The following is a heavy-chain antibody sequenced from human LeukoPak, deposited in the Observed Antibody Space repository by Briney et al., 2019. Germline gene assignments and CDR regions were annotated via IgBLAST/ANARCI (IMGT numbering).Heavy chain of an antibody. CDR2: ISGSALST. V-gene: IGHV3-23*01. Sequence: GGSLRLSCAASGFTFSAYAMNWVRQAPGKGLEWVSAISGSALSTYYAGSVKGRFTISRDNSKNTLYLQMNSLRAEDTAVYYCAKVIMAATRFYYSGMDVWGQGTTVTVSS. CDR3: AKVIMAATRFYYSGMDV. D-gene: IGHD2-8*01. J-gene: IGHJ6*02. CDR1: GFTFSAYA.